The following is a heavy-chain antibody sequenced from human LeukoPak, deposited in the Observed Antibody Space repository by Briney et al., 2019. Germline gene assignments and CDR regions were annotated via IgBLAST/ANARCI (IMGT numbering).Heavy chain of an antibody. J-gene: IGHJ4*02. CDR2: FALEDGEK. D-gene: IGHD1-14*01. Sequence: ASVKVSCKVSGYTLSDLSMHWVRQAPGKGLEWMGSFALEDGEKIYAQKFQGRVTMTEDTSTDTAYMELSSLRSEDTAVYYCATAFAGNLVDYWGQRTLVTVSS. V-gene: IGHV1-24*01. CDR1: GYTLSDLS. CDR3: ATAFAGNLVDY.